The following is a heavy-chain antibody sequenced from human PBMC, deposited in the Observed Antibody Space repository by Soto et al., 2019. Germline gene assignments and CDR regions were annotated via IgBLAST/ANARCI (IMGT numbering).Heavy chain of an antibody. CDR3: ARGTHGSGSYYYYYGMDV. CDR1: GYTFTSYY. J-gene: IGHJ6*02. D-gene: IGHD3-10*01. Sequence: QVQLVQSGAEVKKPGASVKVSCKASGYTFTSYYMHWVRQAPGQGLEWMGIINPSGGSTSYAQKFEGRVTMTRDTSTSTVYMELSSLRSEDTAVYYCARGTHGSGSYYYYYGMDVWGQGTTVTVSS. V-gene: IGHV1-46*01. CDR2: INPSGGST.